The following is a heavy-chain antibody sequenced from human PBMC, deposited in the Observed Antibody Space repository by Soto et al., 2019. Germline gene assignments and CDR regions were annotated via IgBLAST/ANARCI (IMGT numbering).Heavy chain of an antibody. CDR1: GGSFSGYY. J-gene: IGHJ6*04. CDR2: INYSGST. V-gene: IGHV4-34*02. CDR3: ARSRFLDV. Sequence: QVQLQQWGAGLLKPSETLSLTCAVSGGSFSGYYWSWIRQPPGKGLEWIGDINYSGSTDYKPSLRSRVTISIDTSKNQCSLKLSSVTAADTAVYYCARSRFLDVWGKGTTVTVSS.